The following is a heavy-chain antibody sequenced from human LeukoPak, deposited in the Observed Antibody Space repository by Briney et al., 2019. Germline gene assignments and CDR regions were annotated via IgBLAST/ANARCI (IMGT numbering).Heavy chain of an antibody. CDR3: ARVHWGTTRYLDY. Sequence: PGESLRLSCAASGFTVSSNYMNWVRQVPGKGLEWVSVTYSGGVTGYADSVKGRFTISRDDSKNTVYLQMSSLRVEDTAVYFCARVHWGTTRYLDYWGQGTLVTVSS. CDR2: TYSGGVT. J-gene: IGHJ4*02. D-gene: IGHD1-1*01. V-gene: IGHV3-66*01. CDR1: GFTVSSNY.